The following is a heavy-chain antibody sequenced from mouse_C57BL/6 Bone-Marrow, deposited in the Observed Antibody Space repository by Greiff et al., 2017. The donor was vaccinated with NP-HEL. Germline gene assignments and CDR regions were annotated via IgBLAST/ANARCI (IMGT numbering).Heavy chain of an antibody. V-gene: IGHV10-1*01. Sequence: EVQLVESGGGLVQPKGSLKLSCAASGFSFNTYAMNWVRQAPGKGLEWVARIRSKSNNYATYYADSVKDRFTISRDDSESMLYLQMDNLKTEDTAMYYCVRHEGYDGYFFYAMDYWGQGTSVTVSS. D-gene: IGHD2-3*01. CDR1: GFSFNTYA. CDR2: IRSKSNNYAT. CDR3: VRHEGYDGYFFYAMDY. J-gene: IGHJ4*01.